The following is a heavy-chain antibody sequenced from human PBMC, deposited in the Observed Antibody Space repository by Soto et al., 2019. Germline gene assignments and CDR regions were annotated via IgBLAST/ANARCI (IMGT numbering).Heavy chain of an antibody. CDR2: ISAYNGNT. D-gene: IGHD2-15*01. CDR3: ARDRWEDIVVVVAASLNAFDI. V-gene: IGHV1-18*01. J-gene: IGHJ3*02. Sequence: QVQLVQSGAEVKKPGASVKVSCKASGYTFTSYGISWVRQAPGQGLEWMGWISAYNGNTNYAQKLQGRVTMTTDTSTSTAYMELRSLRSDDTDMYYCARDRWEDIVVVVAASLNAFDIWGQGTMVTVSS. CDR1: GYTFTSYG.